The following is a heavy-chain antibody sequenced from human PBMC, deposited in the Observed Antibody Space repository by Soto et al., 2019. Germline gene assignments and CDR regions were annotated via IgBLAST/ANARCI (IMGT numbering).Heavy chain of an antibody. V-gene: IGHV1-69*02. CDR1: GGTFSSYT. CDR3: ARAPYCSGGSCYPLLEVAYYFDY. J-gene: IGHJ4*02. CDR2: IIPILGIA. Sequence: GASVKVSCKASGGTFSSYTISWVRQAPGQGLEWMGRIIPILGIANYAQKFQGRVTITADKSTSTAYMELSSLRSEDTAVYYCARAPYCSGGSCYPLLEVAYYFDYWGQGTLVTVSS. D-gene: IGHD2-15*01.